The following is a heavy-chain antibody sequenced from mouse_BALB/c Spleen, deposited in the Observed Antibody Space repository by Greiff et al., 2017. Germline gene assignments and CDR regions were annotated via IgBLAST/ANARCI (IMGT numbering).Heavy chain of an antibody. CDR2: ISSGGSYT. V-gene: IGHV5-9-3*01. D-gene: IGHD2-14*01. CDR1: GFTFSSYA. J-gene: IGHJ4*01. CDR3: ARGEYRDYAMDY. Sequence: EVHLVESGGGLVKPGGSLKLSCAASGFTFSSYAMSWVRQTPEKRLEWVATISSGGSYTYYPDSVKGRFTISRDNAKNTLYLQMSSLRSEDTAMYYCARGEYRDYAMDYWGQGTSVTVSS.